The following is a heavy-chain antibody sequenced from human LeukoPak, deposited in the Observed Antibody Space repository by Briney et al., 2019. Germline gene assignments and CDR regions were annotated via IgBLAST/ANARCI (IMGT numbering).Heavy chain of an antibody. J-gene: IGHJ4*02. V-gene: IGHV2-5*05. CDR3: AHRQVAAAGIDYFNY. CDR1: GFSLSTDGVG. D-gene: IGHD6-13*01. CDR2: IYWDDDK. Sequence: SGPTLVNPTQTLTLTCTFSGFSLSTDGVGVGWIRQPPGKALVWLALIYWDDDKRYGPSLKSRLTITKDTSKNQVVLTMTNMDPVDTATYYCAHRQVAAAGIDYFNYWGQGTLVTVSS.